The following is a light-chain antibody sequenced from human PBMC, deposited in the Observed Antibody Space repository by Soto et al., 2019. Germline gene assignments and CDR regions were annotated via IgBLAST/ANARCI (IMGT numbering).Light chain of an antibody. CDR2: TNN. Sequence: QSVLTQPPSASGTPGQRVTIDCSGSSSNIGSNTVNGYQQLPGTAPKLLIYTNNQRPSGVPDRFSGSKSGTSASLAISGLQSDDEADYYCAAWDDSLNGCVFGGGTKLTVL. CDR3: AAWDDSLNGCV. CDR1: SSNIGSNT. J-gene: IGLJ3*02. V-gene: IGLV1-44*01.